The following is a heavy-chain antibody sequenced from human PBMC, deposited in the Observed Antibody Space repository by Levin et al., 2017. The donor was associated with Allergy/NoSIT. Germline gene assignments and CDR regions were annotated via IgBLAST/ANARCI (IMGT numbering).Heavy chain of an antibody. V-gene: IGHV1-69*01. Sequence: KISCKASGGIFDTFAINWVRQVPGQGLEWIGGIIPVYGRANYAQTFQGRVTITADESTTTVHMEVTKLRSEDTAVYFCARGGGSGSSSFSDYHFYYLDVWGKGTPVTVSS. D-gene: IGHD6-6*01. J-gene: IGHJ6*03. CDR3: ARGGGSGSSSFSDYHFYYLDV. CDR1: GGIFDTFA. CDR2: IIPVYGRA.